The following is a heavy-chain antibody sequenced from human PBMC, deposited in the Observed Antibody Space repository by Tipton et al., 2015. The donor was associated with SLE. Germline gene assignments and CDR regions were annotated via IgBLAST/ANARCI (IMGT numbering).Heavy chain of an antibody. CDR2: IYYSGRT. J-gene: IGHJ5*02. V-gene: IGHV4-59*01. CDR3: ARGKRGVYGGKGYNWFDP. CDR1: GGSISSYY. D-gene: IGHD4-23*01. Sequence: TLSLTCTVSGGSISSYYWSWIRQPPGKGLEWIGYIYYSGRTNYNPSLKSRVTISVDTSKNQFSLKLSSVTAADTAVYYCARGKRGVYGGKGYNWFDPWGQGTLVTVSS.